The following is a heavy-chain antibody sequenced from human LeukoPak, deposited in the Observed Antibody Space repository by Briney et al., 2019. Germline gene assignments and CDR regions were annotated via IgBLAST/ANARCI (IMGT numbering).Heavy chain of an antibody. Sequence: SETLSLTCTVSGDSISSYYWSWIRQPPGKGLEWIGYIYYSGSTNYNPSLKSRVTISVDTSKNQFSLKLSSVTAADTAVYYCATRYCSSTSCSCPFDPWGQGTLVTVSS. CDR2: IYYSGST. V-gene: IGHV4-59*01. CDR1: GDSISSYY. D-gene: IGHD2-2*01. CDR3: ATRYCSSTSCSCPFDP. J-gene: IGHJ5*02.